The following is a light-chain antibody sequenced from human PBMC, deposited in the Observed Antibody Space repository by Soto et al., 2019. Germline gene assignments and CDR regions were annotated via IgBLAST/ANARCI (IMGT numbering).Light chain of an antibody. CDR3: QQYTDWPLT. J-gene: IGKJ1*01. V-gene: IGKV3-20*01. CDR2: GVS. CDR1: QSVSSSY. Sequence: DIVLTQSPGTLSLSPGERATLSCRATQSVSSSYLAWYQQKPGQAPRLLIYGVSSRATGVPDRFSGSGSGTDFTLTISRLEPEDFAVYYCQQYTDWPLTFGQGTKVDIK.